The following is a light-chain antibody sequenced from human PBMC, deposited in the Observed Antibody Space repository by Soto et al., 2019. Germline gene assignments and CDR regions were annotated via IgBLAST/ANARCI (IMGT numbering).Light chain of an antibody. CDR1: RSNIGGGYD. Sequence: QSVLTQPPSVSGVPGQTITISCTGSRSNIGGGYDVHWYQQLPGTAPQLLVYGNINRPSRVPDRFSGSKSDTSASLAITGLQAEDEADHYCQSYDSSLSAWVFGGGTKLTVL. CDR3: QSYDSSLSAWV. V-gene: IGLV1-40*01. J-gene: IGLJ3*02. CDR2: GNI.